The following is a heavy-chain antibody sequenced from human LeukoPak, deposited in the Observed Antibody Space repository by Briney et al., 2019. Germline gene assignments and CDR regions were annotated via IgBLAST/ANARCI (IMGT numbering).Heavy chain of an antibody. CDR3: AKDSSVPYGITD. CDR1: GFTFSKYA. Sequence: GGSLRLSCAASGFTFSKYAMSWVRQAPGKGLEWVSAISGSDGNTFYADSVKGRFTISRDNSKNTLSLQMNSLRAEDTALYCCAKDSSVPYGITDWGQGTLVTVSS. J-gene: IGHJ4*02. V-gene: IGHV3-23*01. CDR2: ISGSDGNT. D-gene: IGHD4-17*01.